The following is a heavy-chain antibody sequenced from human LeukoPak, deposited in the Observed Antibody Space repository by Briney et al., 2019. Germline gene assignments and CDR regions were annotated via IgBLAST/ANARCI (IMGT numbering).Heavy chain of an antibody. CDR1: LYTSTSFY. CDR3: ARGPSRETVVVLAATLDY. D-gene: IGHD2-15*01. J-gene: IGHJ4*02. V-gene: IGHV1-46*01. Sequence: ASPQYSSTPSLYTSTSFYMHCVRHAPRQGLEWAGIINPTVGATGYAQTFQGRATLTKDTSTNTAYSELSSLRSKDTAITYCARGPSRETVVVLAATLDYWGQGTLVTVSS. CDR2: INPTVGAT.